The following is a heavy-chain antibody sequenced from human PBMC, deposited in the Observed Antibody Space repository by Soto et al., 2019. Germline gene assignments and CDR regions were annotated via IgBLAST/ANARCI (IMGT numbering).Heavy chain of an antibody. CDR2: ISSSGSTI. CDR3: ARFRMFPGAVDP. D-gene: IGHD1-26*01. J-gene: IGHJ5*02. Sequence: QVQLVESGGGLVKPGGSLRLSCAASGFTFSDYYMSWIRQAPGKGLEWVSYISSSGSTIYYADSVKGRFTISRDNAKNSVYLKMNGLRAEDAAVYYCARFRMFPGAVDPWGQGTLVTVSS. CDR1: GFTFSDYY. V-gene: IGHV3-11*01.